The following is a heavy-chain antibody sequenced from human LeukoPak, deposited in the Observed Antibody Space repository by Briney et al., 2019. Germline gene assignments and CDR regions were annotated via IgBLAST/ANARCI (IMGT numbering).Heavy chain of an antibody. Sequence: GGPLTLLCAASGLTFSTSGMHWVRHSRRRGVEGVALIWYDGSNEYADSVKGRFTISRDNSKNTLYLQMNSLRAEDTAVYHCAKDQGANYYYYMDVWGKGATVTVSS. J-gene: IGHJ6*03. V-gene: IGHV3-33*06. CDR3: AKDQGANYYYYMDV. D-gene: IGHD4/OR15-4a*01. CDR2: IWYDGSNE. CDR1: GLTFSTSG.